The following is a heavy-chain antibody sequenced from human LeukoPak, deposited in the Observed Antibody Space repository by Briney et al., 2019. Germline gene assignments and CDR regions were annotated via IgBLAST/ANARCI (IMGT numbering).Heavy chain of an antibody. CDR1: GGSISSYY. Sequence: SETLSLTCTVSGGSISSYYWSWIRQPPGKGLEWIGYIYYSGSTNYNPSLKSRVTISVDTSKNQFSLKLSSVTAADTAVYYCARLVGDGGDQLYYYYYGMDVWGQGTTVTVSS. CDR2: IYYSGST. D-gene: IGHD4-23*01. CDR3: ARLVGDGGDQLYYYYYGMDV. J-gene: IGHJ6*02. V-gene: IGHV4-59*08.